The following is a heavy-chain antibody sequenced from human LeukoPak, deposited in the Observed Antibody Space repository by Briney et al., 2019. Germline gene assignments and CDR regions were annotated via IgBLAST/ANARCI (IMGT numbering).Heavy chain of an antibody. Sequence: GGSLRLSCAASGFTFSSNSMNWVRQAPGKGLEWVSYISSTGGTIYYADSMKGRFTISRDNSKNTLYLQMNSLRAEDTAVYYCAKDRTTVVTINWFDPWGQGTLVTVSS. J-gene: IGHJ5*02. V-gene: IGHV3-48*01. CDR2: ISSTGGTI. CDR3: AKDRTTVVTINWFDP. D-gene: IGHD4-23*01. CDR1: GFTFSSNS.